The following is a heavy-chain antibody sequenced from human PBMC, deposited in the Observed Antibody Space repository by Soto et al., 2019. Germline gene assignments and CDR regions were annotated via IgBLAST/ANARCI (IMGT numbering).Heavy chain of an antibody. CDR1: GFTFSSYA. CDR2: ISASGGST. D-gene: IGHD1-26*01. CDR3: ARKIVGGTRGAFDI. J-gene: IGHJ3*02. V-gene: IGHV3-23*01. Sequence: GSLRLSCAASGFTFSSYAMSWVRQAPGKGLEWVSAISASGGSTFNADSVKGRFTISRDNSKNTLYLQMSSLRAEDTAVYFCARKIVGGTRGAFDIWGQGTMVTVSS.